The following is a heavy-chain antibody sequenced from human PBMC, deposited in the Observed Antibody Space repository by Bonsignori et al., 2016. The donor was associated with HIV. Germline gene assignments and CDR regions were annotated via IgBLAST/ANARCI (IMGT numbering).Heavy chain of an antibody. V-gene: IGHV4-38-2*01. CDR2: FYHDGVT. D-gene: IGHD3-10*01. CDR1: GDLISKDSF. Sequence: QVVLQETGPGLVRPSETLSLTCVVSGDLISKDSFWGWIRQLPGKGLQWIGSFYHDGVTYYQPSLKGRVTISEDTSENQFSLTLTSVTAADTGVYYCVRSPKEDLTSESYLSHYVDLVGPWHPG. CDR3: VRSPKEDLTSESYLSHYVDL. J-gene: IGHJ2*01.